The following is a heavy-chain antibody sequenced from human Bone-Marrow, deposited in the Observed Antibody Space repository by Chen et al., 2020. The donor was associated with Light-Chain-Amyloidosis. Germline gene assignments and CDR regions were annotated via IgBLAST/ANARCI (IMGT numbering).Heavy chain of an antibody. CDR2: INPNSGGT. CDR3: ARVYYDSSGYYDYYFDY. V-gene: IGHV1-2*02. CDR1: GYTFTGYY. Sequence: QVQLVQSGAEVKKPGASVKVSCKASGYTFTGYYIHWVRQAPGQGLEWMGWINPNSGGTNYAQKFQGRVTMTRDTSISTAYMELSRLRSDDTAVYYCARVYYDSSGYYDYYFDYWGQGTLVTVSS. D-gene: IGHD3-22*01. J-gene: IGHJ4*02.